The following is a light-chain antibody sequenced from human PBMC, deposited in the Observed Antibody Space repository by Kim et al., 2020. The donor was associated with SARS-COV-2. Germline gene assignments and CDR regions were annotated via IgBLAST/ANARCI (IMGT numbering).Light chain of an antibody. V-gene: IGKV3-20*01. CDR1: QVVSCSS. J-gene: IGKJ5*01. CDR3: QQCGSSRGT. Sequence: SPRDRAVLSFTARQVVSCSSFACGQQKPGQSPRVRIYCASSRATGIPDRFCGSVSGTDFSLTTSRLGRQEFAVYYCQQCGSSRGTCGQGRRLEIK. CDR2: CAS.